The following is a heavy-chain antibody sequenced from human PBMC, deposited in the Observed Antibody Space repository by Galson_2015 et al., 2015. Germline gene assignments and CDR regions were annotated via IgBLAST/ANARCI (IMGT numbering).Heavy chain of an antibody. CDR2: IYSGGST. V-gene: IGHV3-66*01. J-gene: IGHJ4*02. Sequence: ALRLSCAASGFTVSTNYMSWVRQAPGKGLEWVSVIYSGGSTYYADSVKGRFTISRDNSKNTLYLQMNSLSAQETAVYYCARGPYLDWGPGTLVTVSS. CDR3: ARGPYLD. CDR1: GFTVSTNY.